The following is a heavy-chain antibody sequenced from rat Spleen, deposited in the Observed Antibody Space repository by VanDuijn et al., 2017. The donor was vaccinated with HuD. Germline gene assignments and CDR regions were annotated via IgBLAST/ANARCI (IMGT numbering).Heavy chain of an antibody. V-gene: IGHV5-7*01. CDR2: ISYDGSST. CDR3: ARVRYGFAY. J-gene: IGHJ3*01. CDR1: GFTFSDYY. D-gene: IGHD1-5*01. Sequence: EVQLVESGGGLVQPGRSMKLSCAALGFTFSDYYMAWVRQAPTKGLEWVATISYDGSSTYYRDSVKGRFTISRDNAKSTLYLQMDSLRSEDTATYYCARVRYGFAYWGQGTLVTVSS.